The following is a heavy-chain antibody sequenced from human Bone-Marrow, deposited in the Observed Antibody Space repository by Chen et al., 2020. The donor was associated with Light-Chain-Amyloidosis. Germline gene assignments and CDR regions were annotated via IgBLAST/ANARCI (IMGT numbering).Heavy chain of an antibody. CDR1: GDPFPNYW. D-gene: IGHD5-12*01. CDR3: ARRRDGYNFDY. J-gene: IGHJ4*02. Sequence: EVQLEQSGPEVKKPGESLKISCKGSGDPFPNYWIGWVRQMPGKGLEWMGVIYPDDSDARYSPSFEGQVTISADKSITTAYLQWRSLKASDTAMYYCARRRDGYNFDYWGQGTLVTVSS. CDR2: IYPDDSDA. V-gene: IGHV5-51*01.